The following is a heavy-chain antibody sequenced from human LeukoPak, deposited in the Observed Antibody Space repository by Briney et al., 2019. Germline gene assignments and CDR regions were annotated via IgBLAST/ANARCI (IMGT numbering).Heavy chain of an antibody. CDR2: ISDSGGST. D-gene: IGHD3-10*01. V-gene: IGHV3-23*01. Sequence: PGGSLRLSCAASGFTFSSYAMSWVRQAPGKGLEWVSAISDSGGSTYYADSVKGRFTISRDNSKNTLYLQMNSLRAEDTAVYYCAKGSETSGGYYGSGIFSAFDIWGQGTMVTVSS. CDR3: AKGSETSGGYYGSGIFSAFDI. CDR1: GFTFSSYA. J-gene: IGHJ3*02.